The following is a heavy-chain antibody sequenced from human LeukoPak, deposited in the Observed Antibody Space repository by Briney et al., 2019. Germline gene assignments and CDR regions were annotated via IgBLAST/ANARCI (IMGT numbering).Heavy chain of an antibody. CDR2: IWYDGSNK. CDR1: GFTFSSYA. J-gene: IGHJ6*02. V-gene: IGHV3-33*08. D-gene: IGHD3-9*01. Sequence: GGSLRLSCAASGFTFSSYAMHWVRQAPGKGLEWVAVIWYDGSNKYYADSVKGRFTISRDNSKNTLYLQMNSLRAEDTAVYYCARGEYYDILTGYDYYYYGMDVWGQGTTVTVSS. CDR3: ARGEYYDILTGYDYYYYGMDV.